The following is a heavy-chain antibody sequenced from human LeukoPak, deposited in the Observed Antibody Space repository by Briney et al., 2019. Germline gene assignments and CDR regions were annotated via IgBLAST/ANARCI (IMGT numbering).Heavy chain of an antibody. CDR2: ISGYNGKT. J-gene: IGHJ4*02. CDR3: ARDYGEGRVATIPLAY. D-gene: IGHD5-12*01. CDR1: GYTFTSYG. Sequence: ASVKASCKASGYTFTSYGITWVRQAPGQGLEWMAWISGYNGKTNYAQNLQGRVTMTTDTSTTTAYMELRSLRSDDTAVYYCARDYGEGRVATIPLAYWGQGTLVTVSS. V-gene: IGHV1-18*04.